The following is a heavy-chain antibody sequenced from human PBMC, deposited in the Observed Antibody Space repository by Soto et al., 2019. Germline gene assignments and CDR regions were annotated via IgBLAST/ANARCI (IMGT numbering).Heavy chain of an antibody. CDR1: GFTFSTYS. J-gene: IGHJ4*02. V-gene: IGHV3-21*01. CDR3: GRVGGGVVVVPGANRGDF. Sequence: EVQLVESGGGLVKPGGSLRLSCAASGFTFSTYSMSWVRQAPGKGLEWVSSISPSSTYIHYADSVKGRFTISRDNAEKSLYRQMNSLRAEDTAVYYFGRVGGGVVVVPGANRGDFWGQGTLVTVSS. CDR2: ISPSSTYI. D-gene: IGHD2-2*01.